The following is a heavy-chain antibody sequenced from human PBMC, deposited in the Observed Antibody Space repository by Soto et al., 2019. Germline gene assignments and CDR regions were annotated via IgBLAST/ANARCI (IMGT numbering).Heavy chain of an antibody. CDR3: ARRYYDSWSGYSFYYYGMDV. J-gene: IGHJ6*02. V-gene: IGHV4-34*01. Sequence: SETLSLTCAVYGGSFSGYYWSWIRQPPGKGLEWIGEINHSGSTNYNPSLKSRVTISVDTSKNQFSLKLSSVTAADTAVYYCARRYYDSWSGYSFYYYGMDVWGQGTTVTVSS. D-gene: IGHD3-3*01. CDR1: GGSFSGYY. CDR2: INHSGST.